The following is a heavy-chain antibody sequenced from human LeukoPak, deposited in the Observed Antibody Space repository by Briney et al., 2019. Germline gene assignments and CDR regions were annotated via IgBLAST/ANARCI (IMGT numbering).Heavy chain of an antibody. CDR3: ATVGRAGGTYFDY. Sequence: SETLSLTCTVSGASISSSSYYWAGIPQPPGKGLEGIGSIYYSGSTYYNPSLKSRVTISVDTSKNQFSLKLSSVTAADTAVYYCATVGRAGGTYFDYWGQGTLVTVSS. D-gene: IGHD2-15*01. CDR1: GASISSSSYY. CDR2: IYYSGST. J-gene: IGHJ4*02. V-gene: IGHV4-39*01.